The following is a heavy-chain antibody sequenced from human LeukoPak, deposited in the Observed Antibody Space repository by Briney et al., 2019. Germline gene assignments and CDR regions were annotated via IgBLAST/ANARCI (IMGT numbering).Heavy chain of an antibody. Sequence: GGSLRLSCAASGFTFRNAWMSWVRQAPGKGLEWVSAISGSGGSTYYADSVKGRFTISRDNSKNTLYLQMNSLRAEDTAVYYCAKDRAVAGRDLFDYWGQGTLVTVSS. CDR1: GFTFRNAW. J-gene: IGHJ4*02. CDR2: ISGSGGST. V-gene: IGHV3-23*01. CDR3: AKDRAVAGRDLFDY. D-gene: IGHD6-19*01.